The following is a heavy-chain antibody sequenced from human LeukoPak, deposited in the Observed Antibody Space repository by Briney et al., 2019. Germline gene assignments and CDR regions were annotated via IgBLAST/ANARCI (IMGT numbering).Heavy chain of an antibody. CDR3: ARDSAEGYYYYMDV. CDR1: GYTFTGYY. CDR2: INPNSGGT. Sequence: ASVKVSCKASGYTFTGYYMHWVRQAPGQGLEWMGWINPNSGGTNYAQKFQGRVTMTRDTSISTAYMELSRLRSDDTAVYYCARDSAEGYYYYMDVWGKGTRSPSP. V-gene: IGHV1-2*02. J-gene: IGHJ6*03. D-gene: IGHD1-14*01.